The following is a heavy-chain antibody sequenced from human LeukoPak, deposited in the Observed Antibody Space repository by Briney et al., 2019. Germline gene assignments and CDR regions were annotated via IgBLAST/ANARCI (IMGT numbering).Heavy chain of an antibody. CDR2: IDPNSGAT. J-gene: IGHJ4*02. Sequence: ASVKVSCKASGYTFTAHYIHWVRQAPGQGLEWMGWIDPNSGATNFAQKFQGSVTMTRDTSIRTAYMGLSRPRSDDTAVYYCARTNDYGDFNWGQGTLVTVSS. V-gene: IGHV1-2*02. D-gene: IGHD4-17*01. CDR1: GYTFTAHY. CDR3: ARTNDYGDFN.